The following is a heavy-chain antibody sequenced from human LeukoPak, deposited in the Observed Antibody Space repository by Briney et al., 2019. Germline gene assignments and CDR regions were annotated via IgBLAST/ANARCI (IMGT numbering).Heavy chain of an antibody. J-gene: IGHJ4*02. CDR2: INHSGST. V-gene: IGHV4-34*01. Sequence: SETLSLTCAVYGGSFSGYYWSWIRQPPGKGLEWIGEINHSGSTNYNPSLKSRVTISVDTSKNQFSLKLSSVTAADTAVYYCARMTYYYDSSGYYGRMFDYWGQGTLVTVSS. CDR1: GGSFSGYY. D-gene: IGHD3-22*01. CDR3: ARMTYYYDSSGYYGRMFDY.